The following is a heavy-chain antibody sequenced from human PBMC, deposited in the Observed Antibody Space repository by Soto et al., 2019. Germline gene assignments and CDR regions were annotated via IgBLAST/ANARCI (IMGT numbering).Heavy chain of an antibody. J-gene: IGHJ6*02. Sequence: SAVKVSCKASGYTFTSYYMHWVRQAPGQGLEWMGIINPSGDSTTYAQRFQGRVTMTRDTSTSTVYMEVSSLRSEDTAVYYCARDLRSTQETYYYHYGMDVWGQGTSVTVSS. V-gene: IGHV1-46*01. CDR1: GYTFTSYY. CDR2: INPSGDST. CDR3: ARDLRSTQETYYYHYGMDV.